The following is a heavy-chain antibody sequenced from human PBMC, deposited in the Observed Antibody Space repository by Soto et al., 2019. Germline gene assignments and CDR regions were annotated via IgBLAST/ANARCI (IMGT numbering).Heavy chain of an antibody. D-gene: IGHD5-12*01. J-gene: IGHJ5*02. CDR2: ISSSSSYI. Sequence: GGSLRLSCAASGFTFSSYSMNWVRQAPGKGLEWVSSISSSSSYIYYADSVKGRFTISRDNAKNSLYLRMNSLRAEDTAVYYCARDGGYSGYHTWGQGTLVTVSS. V-gene: IGHV3-21*01. CDR3: ARDGGYSGYHT. CDR1: GFTFSSYS.